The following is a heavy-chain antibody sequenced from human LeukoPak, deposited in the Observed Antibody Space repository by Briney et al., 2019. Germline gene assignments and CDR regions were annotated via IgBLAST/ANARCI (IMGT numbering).Heavy chain of an antibody. J-gene: IGHJ4*02. CDR3: ASLVDIVATTPFDY. CDR1: GFTFSSYS. V-gene: IGHV3-21*01. D-gene: IGHD5-12*01. Sequence: GGSLRLSCAASGFTFSSYSMNWVRQAPGKGLEWVSSISSSNSYINYADSVKGRFTISRDNAKNSLYLQMNSLRAEDTAVYYCASLVDIVATTPFDYWGQGTLVTVSS. CDR2: ISSSNSYI.